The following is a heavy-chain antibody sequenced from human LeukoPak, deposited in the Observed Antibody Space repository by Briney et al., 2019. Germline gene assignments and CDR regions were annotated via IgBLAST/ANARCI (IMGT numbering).Heavy chain of an antibody. CDR1: GFTFSSYA. J-gene: IGHJ4*02. V-gene: IGHV3-30-3*01. Sequence: PRRSLRLSCAASGFTFSSYAMHWVRQAPGKGLEWVAVISYDGSNKYYADSVKGRFTISRDNSKNTLYLQMNSLRAEDTAVYYCARGGIRLGGLFDYWGQGTLVTVSS. D-gene: IGHD3-10*01. CDR3: ARGGIRLGGLFDY. CDR2: ISYDGSNK.